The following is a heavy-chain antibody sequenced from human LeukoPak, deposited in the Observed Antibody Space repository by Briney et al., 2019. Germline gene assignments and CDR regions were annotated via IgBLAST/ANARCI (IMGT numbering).Heavy chain of an antibody. Sequence: SETLSLTCTVSGGSISSYYWSWIRQPAGRGLEGIGRIYTSGSTNYNPSLTSRVTMSVDTSKNQFSLKLSSVTAAATAVYYCARGLSRRYRLDSDYWGQGTLVTVSS. V-gene: IGHV4-4*07. D-gene: IGHD3-16*02. J-gene: IGHJ4*02. CDR1: GGSISSYY. CDR3: ARGLSRRYRLDSDY. CDR2: IYTSGST.